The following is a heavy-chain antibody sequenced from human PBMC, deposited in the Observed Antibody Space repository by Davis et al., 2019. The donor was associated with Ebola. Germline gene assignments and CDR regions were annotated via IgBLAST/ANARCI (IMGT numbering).Heavy chain of an antibody. D-gene: IGHD1-26*01. V-gene: IGHV1-46*01. J-gene: IGHJ6*02. CDR2: INPSGGST. Sequence: ASVKVSCKASGYTFTSYYMHWVRQAPGQGLEWMGIINPSGGSTSYAQKFQGRVTMTRDTSISTAYMELSRLRSDDTAVYYCARGGRSLYGMDVWGQGTTVTVSS. CDR1: GYTFTSYY. CDR3: ARGGRSLYGMDV.